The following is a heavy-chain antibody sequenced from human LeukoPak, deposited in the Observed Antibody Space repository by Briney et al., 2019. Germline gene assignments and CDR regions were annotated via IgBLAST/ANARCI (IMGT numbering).Heavy chain of an antibody. CDR2: IYYSGST. D-gene: IGHD6-13*01. Sequence: NASETLSLTCTVSGGSISSYYWSWIRQPPGKGLEWIGYIYYSGSTNYNPSLKSRVTISVDTSKNQFSLKLSSVTAADTAVYYCARVSSSWSHWYFDLWGRGTLVTVSS. CDR3: ARVSSSWSHWYFDL. V-gene: IGHV4-59*12. J-gene: IGHJ2*01. CDR1: GGSISSYY.